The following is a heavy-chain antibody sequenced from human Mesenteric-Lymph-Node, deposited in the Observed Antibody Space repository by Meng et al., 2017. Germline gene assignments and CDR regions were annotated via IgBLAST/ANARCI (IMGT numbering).Heavy chain of an antibody. CDR1: GYTFTNYD. Sequence: ASVKVSCKASGYTFTNYDIYWVRQAPGQGLEWMGWINPNSGGTNYAQKFQGRVTMTRDMSISTAYMELSRLRSDDTAVYYCARPGDIVVVPAAIPLFDYWGQGTLVTVSS. D-gene: IGHD2-2*01. CDR2: INPNSGGT. V-gene: IGHV1-2*02. CDR3: ARPGDIVVVPAAIPLFDY. J-gene: IGHJ4*02.